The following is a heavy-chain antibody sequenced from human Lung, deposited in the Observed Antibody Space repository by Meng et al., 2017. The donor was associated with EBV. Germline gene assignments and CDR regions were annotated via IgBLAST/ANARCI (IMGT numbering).Heavy chain of an antibody. CDR3: AARGSGYYGPLQNYFDY. CDR1: GFTVSSNY. J-gene: IGHJ4*02. V-gene: IGHV3-53*01. Sequence: EVQLVESGGGLIQPGGSLRLSRAASGFTVSSNYMSWVRQAPGKGLEWVSVIYSGGSTYYADSVKGRFTISRDNSKNTLYLQMNSLRAEDTAVYYCAARGSGYYGPLQNYFDYWGQGTLVTVSS. D-gene: IGHD3-22*01. CDR2: IYSGGST.